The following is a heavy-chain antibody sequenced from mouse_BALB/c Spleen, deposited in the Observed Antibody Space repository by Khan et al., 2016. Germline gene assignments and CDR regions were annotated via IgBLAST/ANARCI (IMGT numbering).Heavy chain of an antibody. CDR3: GKGFGNYGFVDF. Sequence: QIQLVQSGPELKKPGETVKISCKASGYTFTDYGMNWVKQAPGKGLKWMGRINTYTGESTYADDFKGRFAFALETSASTAYLQINNLKNEDTAIYCCGKGFGNYGFVDFWGQGTTRTVSS. J-gene: IGHJ2*01. V-gene: IGHV9-3-1*01. D-gene: IGHD2-1*01. CDR2: INTYTGES. CDR1: GYTFTDYG.